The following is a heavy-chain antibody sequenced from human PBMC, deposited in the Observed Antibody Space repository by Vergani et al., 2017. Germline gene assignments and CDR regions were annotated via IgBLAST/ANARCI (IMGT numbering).Heavy chain of an antibody. CDR3: ARTAHLSGWYDY. Sequence: QVQLVESGGGLVKPGGSLRLSCAASGFTFSSYGMHWVRQAPGKGLEWVAVISYDGSNKYYADSVKGRFTISRDNSKNTLYLQMNSLRAEDTAVYYCARTAHLSGWYDYWGQGTLVTVSS. CDR2: ISYDGSNK. V-gene: IGHV3-30*03. J-gene: IGHJ4*02. D-gene: IGHD6-19*01. CDR1: GFTFSSYG.